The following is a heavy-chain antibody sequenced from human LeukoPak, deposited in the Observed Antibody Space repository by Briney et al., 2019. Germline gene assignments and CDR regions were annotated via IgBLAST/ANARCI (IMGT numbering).Heavy chain of an antibody. V-gene: IGHV3-23*01. CDR3: ARDPNWGSGY. CDR1: GFTFSNYV. J-gene: IGHJ4*02. CDR2: IGTSGGDI. D-gene: IGHD7-27*01. Sequence: GGSLRLTCAASGFTFSNYVMIWVRQAPGKGLEWVSIIGTSGGDIHYADSVKGRFSISRDNSKNTLSLQMNSLRVDDTAVYYCARDPNWGSGYWGQGTLVTVSS.